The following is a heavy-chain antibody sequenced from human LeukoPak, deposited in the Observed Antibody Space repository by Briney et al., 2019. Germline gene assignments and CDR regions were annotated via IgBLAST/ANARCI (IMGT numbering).Heavy chain of an antibody. Sequence: SETLSLTCTVSGGSISSYYWSWIRQPPGKGLEWIGYIYYSGSTNYNPSLKSRVTISVDTSKNQFSLKLSSVTAADTAVYYCARGSRSSDYWGQGTLVTVSS. V-gene: IGHV4-59*01. CDR3: ARGSRSSDY. CDR1: GGSISSYY. CDR2: IYYSGST. J-gene: IGHJ4*02.